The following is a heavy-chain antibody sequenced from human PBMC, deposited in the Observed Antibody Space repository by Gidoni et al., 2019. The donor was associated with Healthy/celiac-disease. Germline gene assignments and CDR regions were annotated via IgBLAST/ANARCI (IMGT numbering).Heavy chain of an antibody. Sequence: EVQLVESGGGVVRPGGSLSLSSAASGFTFAASGMSWVRQAPGKGLEWVSGINWNGGSTGYADSVKGRFTISRDNAKNSLYLQMNSLRAEDTALYHCARDSGSYTYYYYYGMDVWGQGTTVTVSS. D-gene: IGHD1-26*01. J-gene: IGHJ6*02. CDR3: ARDSGSYTYYYYYGMDV. V-gene: IGHV3-20*01. CDR1: GFTFAASG. CDR2: INWNGGST.